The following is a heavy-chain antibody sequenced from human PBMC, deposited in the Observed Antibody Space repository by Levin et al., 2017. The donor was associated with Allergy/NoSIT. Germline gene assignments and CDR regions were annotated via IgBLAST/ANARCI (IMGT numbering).Heavy chain of an antibody. J-gene: IGHJ4*02. V-gene: IGHV3-33*01. CDR1: GFTFRNYG. D-gene: IGHD4/OR15-4a*01. CDR2: LWRDGSSK. CDR3: AREGYCSDGRCEPDY. Sequence: PGASVKVSCAASGFTFRNYGMHWVRQAPGKGLEWVAFLWRDGSSKYSADSVKGRFTISRDNSKNTLYLQINTLRAEDTAVFYCAREGYCSDGRCEPDYWGQGTLVTVSS.